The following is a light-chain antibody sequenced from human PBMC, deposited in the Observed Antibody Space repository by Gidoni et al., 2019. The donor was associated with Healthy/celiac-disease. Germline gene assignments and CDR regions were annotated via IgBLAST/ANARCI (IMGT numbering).Light chain of an antibody. Sequence: EIVMTQSPATLSVSPGERATLSCRASQSVSRNVAWYQQKPGQAPRLLIYGASTRATGIPARCSGSGSGTEFTLTISSLQSEDFAVYYCQQYNNWQTFGQGTKVEIK. J-gene: IGKJ1*01. CDR1: QSVSRN. CDR2: GAS. V-gene: IGKV3-15*01. CDR3: QQYNNWQT.